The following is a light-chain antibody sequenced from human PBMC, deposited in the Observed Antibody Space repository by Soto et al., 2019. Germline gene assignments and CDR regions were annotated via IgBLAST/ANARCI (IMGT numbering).Light chain of an antibody. Sequence: EVVMTQSPVTLSVSPCEIATLSCSSSQSVRSSVAWYQQKPGQAPRLLFYGASTRATGIPARFSGSGSGTEFTLTISSLQSEDVAVYYCQQYNNWPPITFGQGTRLENK. J-gene: IGKJ5*01. CDR3: QQYNNWPPIT. CDR2: GAS. CDR1: QSVRSS. V-gene: IGKV3-15*01.